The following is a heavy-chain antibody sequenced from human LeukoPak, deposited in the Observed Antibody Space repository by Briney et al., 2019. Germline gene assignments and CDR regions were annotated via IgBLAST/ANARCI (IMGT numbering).Heavy chain of an antibody. CDR1: GGSFSGYY. CDR3: ARVLAGFLPDY. CDR2: INHSGST. Sequence: KPSETLSLTCAVYGGSFSGYYWSWIRQPPGKGLEWIGEINHSGSTNYNPSLKSRVTISVDTSKNQFSLKLSSVTAADTAVYYCARVLAGFLPDYWGQGTLVTVSS. J-gene: IGHJ4*02. D-gene: IGHD6-13*01. V-gene: IGHV4-34*01.